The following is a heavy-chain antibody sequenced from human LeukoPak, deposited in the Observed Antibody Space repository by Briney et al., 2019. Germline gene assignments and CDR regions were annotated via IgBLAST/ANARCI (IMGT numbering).Heavy chain of an antibody. CDR2: IYSGGST. D-gene: IGHD3-9*01. J-gene: IGHJ4*02. CDR1: GFTVSSNY. V-gene: IGHV3-53*01. CDR3: AKDRCFWSITIFLPTSGGDY. Sequence: GGSLRLSCAASGFTVSSNYMSWVRQAPGKGLEWVSVIYSGGSTYYADSVKGRFTISRDNSKNTLYLQMNSLRAEDTAVYYCAKDRCFWSITIFLPTSGGDYWGQGTLVTVSS.